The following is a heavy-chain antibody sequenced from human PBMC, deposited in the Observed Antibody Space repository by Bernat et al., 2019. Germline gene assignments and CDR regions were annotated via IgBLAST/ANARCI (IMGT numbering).Heavy chain of an antibody. Sequence: EVQLVESGGGLVQPGGSLRLSCAASGFTVSSNYMSWVRQAPGKGLEWVSVIYSGGSTYYADSVKGRFTISRDNSKNTLYLQMNSLRAEDPTVYYCARESTTDFAFDIWGQGTMVTVSS. V-gene: IGHV3-66*01. CDR2: IYSGGST. J-gene: IGHJ3*02. D-gene: IGHD4-17*01. CDR3: ARESTTDFAFDI. CDR1: GFTVSSNY.